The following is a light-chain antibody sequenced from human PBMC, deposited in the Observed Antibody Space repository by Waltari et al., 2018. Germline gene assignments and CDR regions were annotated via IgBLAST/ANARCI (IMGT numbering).Light chain of an antibody. CDR1: SSNIGAGHD. J-gene: IGLJ3*02. CDR3: QSFDSNVRGGVV. Sequence: QSILTQPTSVSGAPGQRVTISCTGSSSNIGAGHDVHWYQAFPGTAPKLLIYGNNNPPPGVPDRFSGSKAGSSASLAINGLQAEDEADYYCQSFDSNVRGGVVFGGGTKVTVL. V-gene: IGLV1-40*01. CDR2: GNN.